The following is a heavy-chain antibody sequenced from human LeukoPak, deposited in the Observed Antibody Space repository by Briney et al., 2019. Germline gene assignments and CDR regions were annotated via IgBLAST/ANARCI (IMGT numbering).Heavy chain of an antibody. CDR2: IYDSGNT. V-gene: IGHV4-31*03. CDR3: AKALGGRGYSYGALDY. CDR1: GGSISSGGYY. Sequence: SETLSLTCTVSGGSISSGGYYWNWFRQHPEKGLEWIGYIYDSGNTYYSPSLKSRVTISLDTSKNQFSLKLSSVTAADTAVYYCAKALGGRGYSYGALDYWGQGILATVSS. J-gene: IGHJ4*02. D-gene: IGHD5-18*01.